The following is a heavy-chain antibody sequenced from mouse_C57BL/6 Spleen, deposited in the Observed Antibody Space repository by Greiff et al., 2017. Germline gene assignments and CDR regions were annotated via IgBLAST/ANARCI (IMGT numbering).Heavy chain of an antibody. Sequence: LQESGAELARPGASVTMSCKASGYTFTSYTMHWVKQRPGQGLEWIGYINPSSGYTKYNQKFKDKATLTADKSSSTAYMQLSSLTSEDSAVYYCARLAYYVSRGFDYWGQGTTLTVSS. CDR1: GYTFTSYT. J-gene: IGHJ2*01. CDR3: ARLAYYVSRGFDY. D-gene: IGHD1-1*01. V-gene: IGHV1-4*01. CDR2: INPSSGYT.